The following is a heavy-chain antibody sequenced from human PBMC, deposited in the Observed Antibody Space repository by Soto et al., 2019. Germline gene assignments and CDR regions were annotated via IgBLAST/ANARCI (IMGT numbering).Heavy chain of an antibody. Sequence: QAQLVESGGGVVQPGRSLRLTCAASGFTFSTYGMHWVRQAPGKGLEWVSVIWYDGSYKFYADSVKGRFTISRDNSKNTLYLQMNSLRAEDTAVYYCARARHYDSSGYYSAFDYWGQGTLVTVSS. V-gene: IGHV3-33*01. D-gene: IGHD3-22*01. CDR3: ARARHYDSSGYYSAFDY. J-gene: IGHJ4*02. CDR2: IWYDGSYK. CDR1: GFTFSTYG.